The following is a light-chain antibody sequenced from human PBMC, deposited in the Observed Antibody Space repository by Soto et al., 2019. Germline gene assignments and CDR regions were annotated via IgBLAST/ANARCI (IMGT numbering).Light chain of an antibody. J-gene: IGKJ2*01. CDR3: HQYDDGPYT. CDR2: GAA. Sequence: VMTQSPDILSVSPGERATLSCRASQSVSTNVAWYQQIPGQTPRLLTYGAATRATGIPVRFSGSGSEKEFTLTISRLQSEDFEVYYGHQYDDGPYTFGQGTKVDIK. V-gene: IGKV3-15*01. CDR1: QSVSTN.